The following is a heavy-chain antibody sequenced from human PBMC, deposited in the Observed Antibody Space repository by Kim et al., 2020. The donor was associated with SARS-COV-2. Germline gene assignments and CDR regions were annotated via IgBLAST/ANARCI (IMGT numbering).Heavy chain of an antibody. V-gene: IGHV1-69*13. CDR2: IIPIFGTA. Sequence: SVKVSCKASGGTFSSYAISWVRQAPGQGLEWMGGIIPIFGTANYAQKFQGRVTITADESTSTAYMELSSLRSEDTAVYYCARVTYDSSGYFDYWAREPWSPSPQ. CDR1: GGTFSSYA. CDR3: ARVTYDSSGYFDY. D-gene: IGHD3-22*01. J-gene: IGHJ4*02.